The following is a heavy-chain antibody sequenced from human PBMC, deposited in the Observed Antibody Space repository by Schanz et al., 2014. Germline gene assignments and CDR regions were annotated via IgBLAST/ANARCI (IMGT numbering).Heavy chain of an antibody. V-gene: IGHV3-53*01. CDR1: DFTVTNNY. CDR2: VYSSGTA. J-gene: IGHJ4*02. CDR3: AKGQLLSYYFDY. Sequence: EVQLVESGGGLVQPGGSLRLSCAASDFTVTNNYMTWVRQAPGKGLEWVSAVYSSGTAYYADSVEGRFTVSRDKSKNTLYLQMNGLRPEDTAVYYCAKGQLLSYYFDYWGQGTLVTVSS. D-gene: IGHD2-21*01.